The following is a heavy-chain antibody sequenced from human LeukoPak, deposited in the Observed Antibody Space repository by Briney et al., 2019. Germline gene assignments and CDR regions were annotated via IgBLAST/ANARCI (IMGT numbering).Heavy chain of an antibody. V-gene: IGHV3-21*01. J-gene: IGHJ3*02. D-gene: IGHD7-27*01. CDR1: GFTFSNYN. CDR2: ISSGSSYI. Sequence: SGGSLRLSCAASGFTFSNYNMNWVRQAPGKGLEWVSSISSGSSYIYYADSVKGRFTISRDNAKNSLYLQMTSLRAEDTAVYYCARGTNWGGDDAFDIWGQGTMVTVSS. CDR3: ARGTNWGGDDAFDI.